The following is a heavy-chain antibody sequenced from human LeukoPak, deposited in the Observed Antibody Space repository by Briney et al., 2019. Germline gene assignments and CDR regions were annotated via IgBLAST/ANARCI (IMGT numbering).Heavy chain of an antibody. D-gene: IGHD6-13*01. CDR2: IRQDGSEK. CDR1: GFTFTDYW. V-gene: IGHV3-7*01. J-gene: IGHJ4*01. CDR3: ARDGTAAGLYFDL. Sequence: GGTLRLSCEVSGFTFTDYWMNWVRQAPGKGPEWVASIRQDGSEKTYVDSVKGRFTISRDNTKNSLSLQLNGLRAEDTAVYYCARDGTAAGLYFDLWGQGTLVTVSS.